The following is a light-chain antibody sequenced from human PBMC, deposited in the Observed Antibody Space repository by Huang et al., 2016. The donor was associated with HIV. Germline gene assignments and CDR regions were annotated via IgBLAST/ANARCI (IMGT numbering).Light chain of an antibody. CDR3: QQRSNWPGIT. V-gene: IGKV3-11*01. J-gene: IGKJ3*01. Sequence: EIVLTQSPATLSLFPGESATLSCRASQSVSSYLAWYQQKPGQAPRLLIYDASNRATGIPARFSGSGSGTDFTLTISSLEPEDFAVYYCQQRSNWPGITFGPGTKVDIK. CDR1: QSVSSY. CDR2: DAS.